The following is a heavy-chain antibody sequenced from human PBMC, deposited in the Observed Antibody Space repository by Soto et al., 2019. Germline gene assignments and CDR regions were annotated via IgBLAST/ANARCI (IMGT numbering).Heavy chain of an antibody. J-gene: IGHJ4*02. V-gene: IGHV3-23*01. CDR3: ANWEGDY. Sequence: EVQLLESGGGLVQPGGSLRLSCAASGFTFSNYVMTWVRQAPGKGLEWVSSISGSGDSTYYADSVKGRFSISRDNSKNTRYLQMNSLRVDDTAVDYCANWEGDYWGQGTLVTVSS. D-gene: IGHD1-26*01. CDR1: GFTFSNYV. CDR2: ISGSGDST.